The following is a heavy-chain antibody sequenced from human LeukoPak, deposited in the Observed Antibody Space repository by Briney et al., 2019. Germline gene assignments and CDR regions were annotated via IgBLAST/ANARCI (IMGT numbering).Heavy chain of an antibody. J-gene: IGHJ4*02. Sequence: PETPSLTCAVYGGSFSGYYWNWIRQPPGKGLEWIGEINHSGSTNCNPSLKSRVTISVDTSKNQFSLKLSSVTAADTAVYYCARGVLRYFDWSPGYFDYWGQGTLVTVSS. CDR3: ARGVLRYFDWSPGYFDY. V-gene: IGHV4-34*01. CDR1: GGSFSGYY. CDR2: INHSGST. D-gene: IGHD3-9*01.